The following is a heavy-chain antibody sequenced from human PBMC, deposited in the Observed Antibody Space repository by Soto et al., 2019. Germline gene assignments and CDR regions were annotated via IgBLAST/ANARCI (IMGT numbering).Heavy chain of an antibody. CDR3: ATYYGDYVGAFDI. Sequence: SETLSLTCTVSGDSISSGGYYWSWIRQHPGKGLEWIGYIYYSGSTYYNPSLKSRVTISVDTSKNQFSLKLSSVTAADTAVYYCATYYGDYVGAFDIWGQGTMVTVSS. V-gene: IGHV4-31*03. CDR1: GDSISSGGYY. CDR2: IYYSGST. J-gene: IGHJ3*02. D-gene: IGHD4-17*01.